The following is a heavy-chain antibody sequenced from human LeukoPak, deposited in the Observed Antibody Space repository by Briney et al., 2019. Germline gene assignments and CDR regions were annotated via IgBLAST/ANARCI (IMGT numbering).Heavy chain of an antibody. Sequence: KGLEWIGYIEYGGSTNYNTYRMSRVSISSDTSKIQFSLALTSVTSADTAVYYCARLKATVSIHAYFDSWGQGTLVTVSS. V-gene: IGHV4-61*07. CDR3: ARLKATVSIHAYFDS. D-gene: IGHD4-17*01. J-gene: IGHJ4*02. CDR2: IEYGGST.